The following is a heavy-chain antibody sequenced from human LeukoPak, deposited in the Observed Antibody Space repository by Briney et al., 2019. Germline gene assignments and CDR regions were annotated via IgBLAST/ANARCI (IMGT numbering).Heavy chain of an antibody. CDR1: GYTFTSYY. CDR2: INPSGGST. D-gene: IGHD3-9*01. Sequence: ASVKVSCKASGYTFTSYYMHWVRQAPGQGLEWMGIINPSGGSTSYAQKFQGRVTMTRDTSTSTVYMELSSLRSEDTAVYYCARLLGYDILTGFTQEGDYWGQGTLVTVSS. J-gene: IGHJ4*02. V-gene: IGHV1-46*03. CDR3: ARLLGYDILTGFTQEGDY.